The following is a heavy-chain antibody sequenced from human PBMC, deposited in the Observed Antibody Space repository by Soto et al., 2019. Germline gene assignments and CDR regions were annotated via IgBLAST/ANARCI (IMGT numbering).Heavy chain of an antibody. J-gene: IGHJ5*02. Sequence: GGSLRLSCAASGFSFSTYSMNWVRQAPGKGLEWVSSISGSGTYIYYADSVKGRFTISRDNAENSLFLQMNSLRAEDTAMYYCTRELVEYSNSFNCFDPWGQGTPVTVSS. D-gene: IGHD6-6*01. CDR1: GFSFSTYS. CDR3: TRELVEYSNSFNCFDP. CDR2: ISGSGTYI. V-gene: IGHV3-21*01.